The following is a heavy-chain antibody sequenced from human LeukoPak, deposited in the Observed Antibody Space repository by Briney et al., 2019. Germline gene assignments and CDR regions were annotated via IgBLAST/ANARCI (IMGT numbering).Heavy chain of an antibody. CDR2: IKRDGSEK. Sequence: PGGSLRLSCAASGFTFSSYSMTWVRQAPGKGLEWVASIKRDGSEKYYVDSVKGRFTISRDNAKNSLYLQMNSLRAEDTAVYYCARVGVGSYNWFDPWGQGTMVTVSS. V-gene: IGHV3-7*01. CDR3: ARVGVGSYNWFDP. D-gene: IGHD2-15*01. J-gene: IGHJ5*02. CDR1: GFTFSSYS.